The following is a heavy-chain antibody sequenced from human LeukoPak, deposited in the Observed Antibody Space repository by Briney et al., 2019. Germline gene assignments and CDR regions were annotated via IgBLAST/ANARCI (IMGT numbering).Heavy chain of an antibody. CDR1: GGSINSYY. CDR2: IYDSGST. Sequence: KASETLSLTCTVSGGSINSYYWSWIRQPPGKGLEWIGYIYDSGSTNYNPSLKSRVTISVDTSNNQFSLKLSSVTAADTAVYYCARVSYDSSYYYYYFDYWGQGTLVTVSS. D-gene: IGHD3-22*01. V-gene: IGHV4-59*01. J-gene: IGHJ4*02. CDR3: ARVSYDSSYYYYYFDY.